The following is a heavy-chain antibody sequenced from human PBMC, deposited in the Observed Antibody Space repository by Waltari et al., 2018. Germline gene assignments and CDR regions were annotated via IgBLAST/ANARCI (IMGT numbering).Heavy chain of an antibody. D-gene: IGHD6-13*01. CDR1: GYSISSGYY. Sequence: QVQLQESGPGLVKPSETLSLTCAVSGYSISSGYYWGWIRQPPGKGLEWIGSIYHSGSTYYNPSLKSRVTISVDTSKNQFSLKLSSVTAADTAVYYCARTKAAAEIGYWGQGTLVTVSS. J-gene: IGHJ4*02. V-gene: IGHV4-38-2*01. CDR3: ARTKAAAEIGY. CDR2: IYHSGST.